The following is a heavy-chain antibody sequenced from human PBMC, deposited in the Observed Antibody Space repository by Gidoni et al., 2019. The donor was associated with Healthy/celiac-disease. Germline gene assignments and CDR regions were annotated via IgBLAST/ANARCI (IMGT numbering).Heavy chain of an antibody. CDR1: GFTFDDYT. Sequence: EVQLVESGGVVVQPGGSLSLSGAASGFTFDDYTMHWVRQAPGKGLEWVSLISWDGGSTYYADSVKGRFTIFRDNSKNSLYLQMNSLRTEDTALYYCAKDISRQWLSIDYWGQGTLVTVSS. CDR3: AKDISRQWLSIDY. CDR2: ISWDGGST. D-gene: IGHD6-19*01. J-gene: IGHJ4*02. V-gene: IGHV3-43*01.